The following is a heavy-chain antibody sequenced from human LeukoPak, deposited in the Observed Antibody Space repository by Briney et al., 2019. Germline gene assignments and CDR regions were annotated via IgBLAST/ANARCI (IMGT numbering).Heavy chain of an antibody. CDR3: ARDRYGDGFAHFDY. V-gene: IGHV1-2*02. CDR2: ITPSGGI. Sequence: GSVKLSCKASGYTFTSYAMHWVRQAPGQGLEWMGWITPSGGINYPQKFQGRVAITRDTSITTAYMDLSRLTSDDTAVYYCARDRYGDGFAHFDYWGQGALVTVSS. CDR1: GYTFTSYA. D-gene: IGHD5-24*01. J-gene: IGHJ4*02.